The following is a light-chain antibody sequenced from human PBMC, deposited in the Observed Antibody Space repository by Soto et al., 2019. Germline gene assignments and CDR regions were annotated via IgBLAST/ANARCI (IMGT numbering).Light chain of an antibody. CDR2: EVY. Sequence: QSVLTQPASVSGSPGQSITISCPGTSSDVGSYNLVSLYQQHPGKAPKLMLYEVYKRPSGVSDRFSDSKSGNTASLTISGLQADDEADYYCCSYADSNYVFATGTKLTVL. CDR1: SSDVGSYNL. J-gene: IGLJ1*01. CDR3: CSYADSNYV. V-gene: IGLV2-23*02.